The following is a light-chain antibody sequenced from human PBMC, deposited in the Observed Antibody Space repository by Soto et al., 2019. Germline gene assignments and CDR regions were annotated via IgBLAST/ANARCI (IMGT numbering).Light chain of an antibody. CDR1: QSISSW. J-gene: IGKJ4*01. CDR3: QQYNSYPLT. CDR2: KAS. V-gene: IGKV1-5*03. Sequence: DVQMTWCPSTLSESVGARVTITCRASQSISSWLAWYQQKPGKAPKLLIYKASSLESGVPSRFSGSGSGTEFTLTISSLQPDDFATYYCQQYNSYPLTFGGGTRWIS.